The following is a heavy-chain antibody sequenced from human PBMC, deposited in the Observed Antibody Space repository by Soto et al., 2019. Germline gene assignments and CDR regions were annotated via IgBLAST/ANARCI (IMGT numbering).Heavy chain of an antibody. CDR2: IYYSGST. Sequence: NPSETLSLTCTVSGGSISSYYWSWIRQPPGKGLEWIGYIYYSGSTNYNPSLKSRVTISVDTPKNQFSLKLSSVTAADTAVYYCARWSYYFDYWGQGTLVTVSS. CDR3: ARWSYYFDY. V-gene: IGHV4-59*01. J-gene: IGHJ4*02. CDR1: GGSISSYY.